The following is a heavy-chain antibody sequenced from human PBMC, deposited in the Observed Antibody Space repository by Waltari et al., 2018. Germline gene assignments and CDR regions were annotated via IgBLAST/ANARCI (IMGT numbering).Heavy chain of an antibody. V-gene: IGHV1-2*06. J-gene: IGHJ3*02. Sequence: QVQLVQSGAEVKKPGASVKVSCKASGYTFTGYYMHLVRQAPGQGLEWMGRINPNSGGTNYAQKFQGRVTMTRDTSISTAYMELSRLRSDDTAVYYCARGGNYYYGSADAFDIWGQGTMVTVSS. D-gene: IGHD3-10*01. CDR2: INPNSGGT. CDR3: ARGGNYYYGSADAFDI. CDR1: GYTFTGYY.